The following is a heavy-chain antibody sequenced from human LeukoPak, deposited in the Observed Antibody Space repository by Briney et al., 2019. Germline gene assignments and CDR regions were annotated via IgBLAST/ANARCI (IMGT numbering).Heavy chain of an antibody. CDR3: ARDVIKYYDFWSGYTHWYFDL. J-gene: IGHJ2*01. V-gene: IGHV3-7*01. CDR2: IKQDGSEK. Sequence: GGSLRFSCAASGITFSSDWMSWVRQAPGKGLEWVANIKQDGSEKYYVDSVKGRFTISRDNAKNSLYLQMNSLRAEDTAVYFCARDVIKYYDFWSGYTHWYFDLWGRGTLVTVSS. CDR1: GITFSSDW. D-gene: IGHD3-3*01.